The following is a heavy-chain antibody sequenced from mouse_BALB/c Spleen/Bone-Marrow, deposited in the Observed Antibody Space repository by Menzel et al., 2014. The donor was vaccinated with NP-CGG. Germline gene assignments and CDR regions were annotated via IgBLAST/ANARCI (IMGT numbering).Heavy chain of an antibody. CDR3: GRQFAF. Sequence: EVKLMESGPGLVKPSQSLSLPCTVTGYSITSDYAWNWIRQVPGNKLAWMGYISYSGSTSYNPSLKSRISITRDTSKNQFFLQLNSVTTEDTATYYCGRQFAFWGQGTLVTVSA. J-gene: IGHJ3*01. CDR1: GYSITSDYA. CDR2: ISYSGST. V-gene: IGHV3-2*02.